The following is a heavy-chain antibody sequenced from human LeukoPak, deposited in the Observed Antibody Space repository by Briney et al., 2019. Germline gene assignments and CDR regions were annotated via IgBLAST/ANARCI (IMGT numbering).Heavy chain of an antibody. CDR3: ARGEYQLLFSY. V-gene: IGHV4-61*02. J-gene: IGHJ4*02. Sequence: SQTLSLTCTVSGDSINSGNYYWSRIRQPAGKGLEWIGRIYTSGSTNYNPSLKSRVTISVDTSKNQFSLKLSSVTAADTAVYYCARGEYQLLFSYWGQGTPVTVSS. CDR1: GDSINSGNYY. D-gene: IGHD2-2*01. CDR2: IYTSGST.